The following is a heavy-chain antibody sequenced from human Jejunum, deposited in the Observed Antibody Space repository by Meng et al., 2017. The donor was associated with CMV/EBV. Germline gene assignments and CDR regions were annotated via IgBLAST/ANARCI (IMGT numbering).Heavy chain of an antibody. Sequence: EGQRVGSGGGLVQPGGSLRPSCAASGFSFSSYWLHWLRQAPGKGLVWVSRINTDGSPINYADSVKGRFTISRDDAKNTLYLQMNSLTAEDTAVHYCARAGSYRFDYWGHGTLVTVSS. CDR2: INTDGSPI. V-gene: IGHV3-74*01. J-gene: IGHJ4*01. CDR3: ARAGSYRFDY. D-gene: IGHD3-10*01. CDR1: GFSFSSYW.